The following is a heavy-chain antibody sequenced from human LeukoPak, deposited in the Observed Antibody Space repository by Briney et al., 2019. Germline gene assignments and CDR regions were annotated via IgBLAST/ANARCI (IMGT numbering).Heavy chain of an antibody. CDR1: GGSISSYY. Sequence: SETLSLTCTVSGGSISSYYWSWIRQPPGKGLEWIGYIYYSGSTNYNPSLKSRVTISVDTSKNQFSLKLSSVTAADTAVYYCARGQDPRIAVAGTFDYWGQGTLATVSS. V-gene: IGHV4-59*01. J-gene: IGHJ4*02. CDR2: IYYSGST. CDR3: ARGQDPRIAVAGTFDY. D-gene: IGHD6-19*01.